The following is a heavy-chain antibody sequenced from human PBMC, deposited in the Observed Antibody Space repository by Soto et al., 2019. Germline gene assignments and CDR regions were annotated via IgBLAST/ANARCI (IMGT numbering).Heavy chain of an antibody. V-gene: IGHV1-18*01. D-gene: IGHD3-10*01. Sequence: ASVKVSCKASGYTFTSYGISWVRQAPGQGLEWTGWINPYNGNTKYAQKLQGRVTMTTDTSTSPAYMELRSLRSDATAVYYFARVGGSGSYYTNYNWSDPWGKGTRVT. CDR1: GYTFTSYG. CDR2: INPYNGNT. J-gene: IGHJ5*02. CDR3: ARVGGSGSYYTNYNWSDP.